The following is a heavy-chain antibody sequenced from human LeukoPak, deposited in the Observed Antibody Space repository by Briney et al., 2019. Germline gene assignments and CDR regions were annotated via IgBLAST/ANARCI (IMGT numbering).Heavy chain of an antibody. Sequence: SQTLSLTCTVSGGSISSGSSYWSWIRQPAGKGLEWIGRIYTSGSTNYNPSLKSRVTISVDTSKNQFSLKLSSVTAADTAVYYCARDKSSSFWFDPWGQGTLVTVSS. CDR1: GGSISSGSSY. CDR3: ARDKSSSFWFDP. D-gene: IGHD6-6*01. V-gene: IGHV4-61*02. CDR2: IYTSGST. J-gene: IGHJ5*02.